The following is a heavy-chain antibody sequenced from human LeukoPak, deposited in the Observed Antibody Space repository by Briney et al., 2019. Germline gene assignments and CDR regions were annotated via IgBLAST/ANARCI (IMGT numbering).Heavy chain of an antibody. Sequence: GGSLRLSCAASGFTFSSYEMNWVRQAPGKGLEWVSYISSSGSTIYYADSVKGRFTISRDNAKNSLYLQMNSLRAEDTAVYYCARYGSAMVRGVIIRSYYYYYMDVWGKGTTVTISS. D-gene: IGHD3-10*01. V-gene: IGHV3-48*03. CDR2: ISSSGSTI. CDR1: GFTFSSYE. J-gene: IGHJ6*03. CDR3: ARYGSAMVRGVIIRSYYYYYMDV.